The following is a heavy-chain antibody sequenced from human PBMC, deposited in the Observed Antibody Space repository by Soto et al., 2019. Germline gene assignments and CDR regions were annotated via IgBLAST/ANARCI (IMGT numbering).Heavy chain of an antibody. J-gene: IGHJ2*01. CDR1: GFTFSSYG. D-gene: IGHD3-10*02. CDR2: IWYDGSNK. CDR3: ARAVVFGEILPYWYFDL. Sequence: QVQLVESGGGVVQPGRSLRLSCAASGFTFSSYGMHWVRQAPGKGLEWVAVIWYDGSNKYYADSVKGRFTISRDNSKNPLYLQMNSLRAEDTAVYYCARAVVFGEILPYWYFDLCGRGTLVTVSS. V-gene: IGHV3-33*01.